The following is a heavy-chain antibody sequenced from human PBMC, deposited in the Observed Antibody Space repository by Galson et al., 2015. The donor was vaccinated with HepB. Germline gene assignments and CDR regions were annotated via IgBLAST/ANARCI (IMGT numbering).Heavy chain of an antibody. J-gene: IGHJ5*02. Sequence: SLRLSCAASGFTFSGSAMHWVRQASGKGLEWVGRIRSKANSYATAYAASVKGRFTISRDDSKNTAYLQMNSLKTEDTAVYYCTRRDEILRYFDWLFDPWGQGTMVTVSS. CDR2: IRSKANSYAT. CDR1: GFTFSGSA. V-gene: IGHV3-73*01. CDR3: TRRDEILRYFDWLFDP. D-gene: IGHD3-9*01.